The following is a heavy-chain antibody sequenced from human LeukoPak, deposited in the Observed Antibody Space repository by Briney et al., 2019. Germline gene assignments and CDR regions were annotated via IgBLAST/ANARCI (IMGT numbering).Heavy chain of an antibody. CDR3: ARVSGYYDSSGYYNYYGMDV. CDR2: IYYSGST. J-gene: IGHJ6*02. Sequence: SETLTLTCTVSGGSISSYYWSWIRQPPGKGLEWIGYIYYSGSTNYNPSLKSRVTISVDTSKNQFSLKLSSVTAAGTAVYYCARVSGYYDSSGYYNYYGMDVWGQGTTVTVSS. V-gene: IGHV4-59*01. D-gene: IGHD3-22*01. CDR1: GGSISSYY.